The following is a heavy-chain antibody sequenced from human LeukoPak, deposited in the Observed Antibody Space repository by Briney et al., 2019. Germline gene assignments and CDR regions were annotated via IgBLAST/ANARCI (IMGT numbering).Heavy chain of an antibody. CDR2: IKSKTDGGTT. D-gene: IGHD4-17*01. Sequence: GGSLRLSCAASGFTFSNAWMSWVRQAPGKGLEWVGRIKSKTDGGTTDYAAPVKGRFTISRDDSKNTLYLQMNSLKTEDTAVYSCTTDPGYGDYGPVYYYYMDVWGKGTTVTVSS. CDR1: GFTFSNAW. CDR3: TTDPGYGDYGPVYYYYMDV. V-gene: IGHV3-15*01. J-gene: IGHJ6*03.